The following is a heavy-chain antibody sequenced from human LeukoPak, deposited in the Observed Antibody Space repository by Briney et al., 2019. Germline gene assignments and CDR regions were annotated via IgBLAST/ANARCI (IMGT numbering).Heavy chain of an antibody. D-gene: IGHD5-12*01. CDR1: GFTSTSYA. CDR2: ISGSGGST. Sequence: PGGSLRLSCAASGFTSTSYAMSWVRQAPGKGLEWVAAISGSGGSTYYADSVKGRFTISRDNSKNTLYLQMNSLRAEDTAVYYCAKLGRGTESAFDIWGQGTMVTVSS. J-gene: IGHJ3*02. V-gene: IGHV3-23*01. CDR3: AKLGRGTESAFDI.